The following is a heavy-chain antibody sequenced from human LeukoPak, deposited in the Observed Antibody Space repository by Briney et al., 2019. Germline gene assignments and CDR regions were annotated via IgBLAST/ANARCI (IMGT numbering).Heavy chain of an antibody. CDR2: ISFDGSIE. CDR3: AKDSDIAVAGSDDALDV. Sequence: GGSLRLSCAASGFTFSSYGMHWVRQTPGKGLEWLALISFDGSIEYYADSVKGRFTISRDNSKNTLFLQMNSLRPEDTAVYYCAKDSDIAVAGSDDALDVWGQGTMVTVSS. J-gene: IGHJ3*01. CDR1: GFTFSSYG. D-gene: IGHD6-19*01. V-gene: IGHV3-30*18.